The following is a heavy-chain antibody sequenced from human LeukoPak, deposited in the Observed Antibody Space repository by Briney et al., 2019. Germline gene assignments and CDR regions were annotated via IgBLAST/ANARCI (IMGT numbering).Heavy chain of an antibody. Sequence: GESLKISCKGSGYNFTTHWIGWVRQMPGQGLEWMGIISPSDSDASYSPSFQGQVTISVDKSIYTAYLQWSSLKASDTAMYYCARRGCSATSRSPYYFDYWGQGTLVTVSS. CDR2: ISPSDSDA. D-gene: IGHD2-2*01. V-gene: IGHV5-51*01. CDR1: GYNFTTHW. J-gene: IGHJ4*02. CDR3: ARRGCSATSRSPYYFDY.